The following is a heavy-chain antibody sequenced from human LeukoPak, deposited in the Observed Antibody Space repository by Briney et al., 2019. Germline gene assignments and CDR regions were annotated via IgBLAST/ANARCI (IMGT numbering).Heavy chain of an antibody. D-gene: IGHD1-1*01. J-gene: IGHJ5*02. Sequence: SETLSLTCTVSGGSISSYYWSWIRQPPGRGLEWIGYIYYSGSTNYNPSLKSRVTISVDTPKNQFSLKLSSVTAADTAVYYCARGGSTGTNLNWVDPWGQGTLVTVSS. V-gene: IGHV4-59*01. CDR3: ARGGSTGTNLNWVDP. CDR2: IYYSGST. CDR1: GGSISSYY.